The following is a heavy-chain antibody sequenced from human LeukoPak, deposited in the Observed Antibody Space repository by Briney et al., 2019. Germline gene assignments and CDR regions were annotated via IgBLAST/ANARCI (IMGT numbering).Heavy chain of an antibody. V-gene: IGHV4-34*01. Sequence: SETLSLTCAVYGGSFSGYYWSWLRQPPGKGLEWVGEINHSGSTNYNPSLKSRVTISVDTSKTQFSLKLSSVTAADTAVSYCARTQPGTYSSSWGGAYYYYYGMDVWGQGTTVTVSS. CDR3: ARTQPGTYSSSWGGAYYYYYGMDV. CDR2: INHSGST. D-gene: IGHD6-13*01. J-gene: IGHJ6*02. CDR1: GGSFSGYY.